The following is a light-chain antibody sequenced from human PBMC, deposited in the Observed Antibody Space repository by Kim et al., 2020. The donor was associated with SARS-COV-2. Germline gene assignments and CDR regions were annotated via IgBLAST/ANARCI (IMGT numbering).Light chain of an antibody. CDR1: QSISNN. J-gene: IGKJ1*01. Sequence: EIVMMQSPATLSVSPGERATLSCRASQSISNNVAWYQQRPGQAPRLLIYGASTRATGIPARFSCSGSGTEFTLTISSLQSEDLAVYYCQQYNMWPPWTFGQGTKVDIK. CDR2: GAS. CDR3: QQYNMWPPWT. V-gene: IGKV3-15*01.